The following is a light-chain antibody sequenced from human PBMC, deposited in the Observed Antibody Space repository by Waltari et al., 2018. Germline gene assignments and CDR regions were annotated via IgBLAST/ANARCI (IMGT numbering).Light chain of an antibody. Sequence: QSAPTQPPSASGSPGQSVTISCTGTSSDVGFYNYVSWYQQHPGKAPKLMIYEVNTRPSGVPDRVSGSKSGNTASLTVSGLQAEDEGDYYCSSYAGSNNLVFGGGTKLTVL. V-gene: IGLV2-8*01. CDR2: EVN. CDR3: SSYAGSNNLV. CDR1: SSDVGFYNY. J-gene: IGLJ2*01.